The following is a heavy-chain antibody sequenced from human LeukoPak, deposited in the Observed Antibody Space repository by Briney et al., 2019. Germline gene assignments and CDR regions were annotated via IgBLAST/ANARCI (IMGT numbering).Heavy chain of an antibody. D-gene: IGHD5-24*01. CDR1: GDSINSYY. J-gene: IGHJ3*02. Sequence: SETLSLTCTVSGDSINSYYWNWIRQPPGKGLEWIGYIYYSGRTDYNPSLKSRVTISVDTSKHQFSMKLKSVTAADTAVYFCARGRWLPNAFDIWGQGTMVTV. CDR3: ARGRWLPNAFDI. V-gene: IGHV4-59*01. CDR2: IYYSGRT.